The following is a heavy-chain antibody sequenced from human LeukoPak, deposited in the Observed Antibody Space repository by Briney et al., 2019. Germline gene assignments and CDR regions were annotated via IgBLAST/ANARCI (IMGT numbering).Heavy chain of an antibody. CDR1: GFTFSNAW. CDR2: IKSKTDGGTT. J-gene: IGHJ4*02. Sequence: GGSLRLSCAASGFTFSNAWMSWVRQAPGKGLEWVGRIKSKTDGGTTDYAAPVKGRFTISRDDSENTVYLQMNSLKTEDTAAYYCTTRRHPYYYGSGSYSYYFDYWGQGTLVTVSS. CDR3: TTRRHPYYYGSGSYSYYFDY. D-gene: IGHD3-10*01. V-gene: IGHV3-15*01.